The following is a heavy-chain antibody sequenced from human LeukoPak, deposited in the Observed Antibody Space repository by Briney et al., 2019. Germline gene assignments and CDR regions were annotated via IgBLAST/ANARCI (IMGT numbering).Heavy chain of an antibody. Sequence: SETLSLTCAVSGYSISSGYYWGWIRQPPGEGLEWIGSIYHSGSTYYNPSLKSRVTISVDTSKNQFSLKLSSVTAADTAVYYCARDGDYYGSGSYSLFQNWFDPWGQGTLVTVSP. V-gene: IGHV4-38-2*02. D-gene: IGHD3-10*01. J-gene: IGHJ5*02. CDR3: ARDGDYYGSGSYSLFQNWFDP. CDR2: IYHSGST. CDR1: GYSISSGYY.